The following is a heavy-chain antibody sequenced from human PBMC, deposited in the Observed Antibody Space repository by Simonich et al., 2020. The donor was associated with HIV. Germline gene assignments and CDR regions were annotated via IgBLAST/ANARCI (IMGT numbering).Heavy chain of an antibody. Sequence: QVQLQESGPGLVKPSETLSLTCAVSGYSISSGYYWAWIRQPPGKGLEWIGSIYPSGSTYYNPSLKSRVPMAVDTSKNQFSRTLSSLTAAETAVYYCASPTSPGIASDGSDYWGQGTLVTVSS. V-gene: IGHV4-38-2*01. CDR1: GYSISSGYY. D-gene: IGHD6-25*01. CDR3: ASPTSPGIASDGSDY. J-gene: IGHJ4*02. CDR2: IYPSGST.